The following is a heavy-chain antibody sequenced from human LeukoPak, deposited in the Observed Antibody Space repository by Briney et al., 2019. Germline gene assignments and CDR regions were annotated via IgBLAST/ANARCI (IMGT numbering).Heavy chain of an antibody. J-gene: IGHJ4*02. D-gene: IGHD3-22*01. CDR2: IYHGGST. Sequence: PSETLSLTCTVSGGSINSYYWSWTRQPPGKGLEWIGHIYHGGSTNYNPSLKSRVTISVYMSKNQFSLKLSSVTAADTAVYYCASGHYYDSSGYPGYWGQGTLVTVSS. V-gene: IGHV4-59*01. CDR3: ASGHYYDSSGYPGY. CDR1: GGSINSYY.